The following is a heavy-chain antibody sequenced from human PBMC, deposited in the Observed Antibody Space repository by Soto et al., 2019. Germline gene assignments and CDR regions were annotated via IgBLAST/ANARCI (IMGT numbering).Heavy chain of an antibody. CDR2: IYYSGST. D-gene: IGHD3-9*01. CDR1: GGSIRSSSYY. V-gene: IGHV4-39*01. Sequence: PSATLPLTGTDSGGSIRSSSYYWGWIRQPPWKGLEWIGSIYYSGSTYYNPSLKSRVTISVDTSKNQFSLKLSSVTAADTAVYYCARRTEEYYDILTGYYNKGPFDYWGQGTLVTVYS. CDR3: ARRTEEYYDILTGYYNKGPFDY. J-gene: IGHJ4*02.